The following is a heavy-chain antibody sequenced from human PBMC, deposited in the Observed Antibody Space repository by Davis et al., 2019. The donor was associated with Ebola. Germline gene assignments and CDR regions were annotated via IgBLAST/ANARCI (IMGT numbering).Heavy chain of an antibody. CDR1: GFTFTTST. J-gene: IGHJ4*02. CDR3: TRVTGYDKPIEY. Sequence: HTGGSLRLSCVASGFTFTTSTMHWVRQAPGKGLMWVSRINSDGSSSTREYADSVKGRFTISRDNDKNTLYLQMNSLRAEDTGIYYCTRVTGYDKPIEYWGQGTLVTVSS. D-gene: IGHD5-12*01. V-gene: IGHV3-74*03. CDR2: INSDGSSS.